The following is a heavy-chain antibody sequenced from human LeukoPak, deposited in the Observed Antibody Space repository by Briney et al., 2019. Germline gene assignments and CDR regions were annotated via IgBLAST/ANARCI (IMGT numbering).Heavy chain of an antibody. CDR1: GFTFRNDA. CDR3: VANGGYNPSSLQGTFAFDF. Sequence: PGGALRLSCAASGFTFRNDAMSWVRQAPGRGLEWVSSISGSGGVTSYAVSVEGRLTISRDNSKNTLYLQMNSLRAEDTARYHCVANGGYNPSSLQGTFAFDFWGQGTLVTVSS. CDR2: ISGSGGVT. V-gene: IGHV3-23*01. J-gene: IGHJ4*02. D-gene: IGHD1-14*01.